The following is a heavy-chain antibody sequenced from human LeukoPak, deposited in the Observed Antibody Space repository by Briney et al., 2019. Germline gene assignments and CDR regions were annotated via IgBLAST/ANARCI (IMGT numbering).Heavy chain of an antibody. J-gene: IGHJ4*02. CDR1: GYTFTGFY. V-gene: IGHV1-2*02. Sequence: GASVKVSCKASGYTFTGFYMHWVRQAPGQGLEWMGWINPNSGVTNYAQKLQGRVTMTTDTSISTAYMELSGLRSDDTAVYYCARTQTLDYWGQGTLVTVSS. CDR3: ARTQTLDY. D-gene: IGHD4-23*01. CDR2: INPNSGVT.